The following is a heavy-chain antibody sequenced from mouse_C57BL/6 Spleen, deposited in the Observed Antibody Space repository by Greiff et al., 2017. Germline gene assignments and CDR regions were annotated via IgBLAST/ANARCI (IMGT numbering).Heavy chain of an antibody. CDR2: IDPSDSYT. CDR1: GYTFTSYW. CDR3: ARVITTVVDYFDY. V-gene: IGHV1-59*01. Sequence: VQLQQPGAELVRPGTSVKLSCKASGYTFTSYWMHWVKQRPGQGLEWIGVIDPSDSYTNYNQKFKGKATLTVDTSSSTAYMQLSSLTSEDSAVYYCARVITTVVDYFDYWGQGTTLTVSS. D-gene: IGHD1-1*01. J-gene: IGHJ2*01.